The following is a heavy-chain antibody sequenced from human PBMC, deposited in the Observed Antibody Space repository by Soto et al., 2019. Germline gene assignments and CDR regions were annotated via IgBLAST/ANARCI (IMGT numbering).Heavy chain of an antibody. CDR2: ISYDGSNK. Sequence: QVQLVESGGGVVQPGRSLRLSCAASGFTFSSYAMHWVRQAPGKGLEWVAVISYDGSNKYYADSVKGRFTISRDNSKNRLYLLTNSLRAEDTAVYYFARAGIQYSTLYYFVYWGQGTLVTVSS. D-gene: IGHD5-18*01. CDR3: ARAGIQYSTLYYFVY. J-gene: IGHJ4*02. CDR1: GFTFSSYA. V-gene: IGHV3-30-3*01.